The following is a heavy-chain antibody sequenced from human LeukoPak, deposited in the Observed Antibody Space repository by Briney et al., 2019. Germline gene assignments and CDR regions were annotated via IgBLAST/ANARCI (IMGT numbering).Heavy chain of an antibody. Sequence: ASVKVSCKAAGYTFTGYFMHWVRQAPGQGLEWMGWINPNSGGTNYAQKFQGRVTMTRDTSISTAYMELSRLRSDDTAVYYCARFYDSTGYFLDYWGQGTLVTVSS. CDR3: ARFYDSTGYFLDY. CDR2: INPNSGGT. J-gene: IGHJ4*02. CDR1: GYTFTGYF. V-gene: IGHV1-2*02. D-gene: IGHD3-22*01.